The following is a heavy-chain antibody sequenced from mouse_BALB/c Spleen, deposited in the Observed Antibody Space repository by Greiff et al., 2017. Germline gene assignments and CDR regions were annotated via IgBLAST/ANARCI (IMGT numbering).Heavy chain of an antibody. Sequence: EVHLVESGPGLVKPSQSLSLTCTVTGYSITSDYAWNWIRQFPGNKLEWMGYISYSGSTSYNPSLKSRISITRDTSKNQFFLQLNSVTTEDTATYYCARSLWGDYWGQGTSVTVSS. J-gene: IGHJ4*01. CDR2: ISYSGST. V-gene: IGHV3-2*02. CDR3: ARSLWGDY. CDR1: GYSITSDYA. D-gene: IGHD1-1*02.